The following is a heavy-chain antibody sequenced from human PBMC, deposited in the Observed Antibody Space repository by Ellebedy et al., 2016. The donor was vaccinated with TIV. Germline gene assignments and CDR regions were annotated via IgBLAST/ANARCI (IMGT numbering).Heavy chain of an antibody. D-gene: IGHD1-1*01. V-gene: IGHV1-69*13. Sequence: SVKVSCXASGGTFSSYAISWVRQAPGQGLEWMGGIIPIFGTANYAQKFQGRVTITADESTSTAYMELSRLRSDDTAVYYCARETYGTDYYYGMDVWGQGTTVTVSS. CDR3: ARETYGTDYYYGMDV. J-gene: IGHJ6*02. CDR1: GGTFSSYA. CDR2: IIPIFGTA.